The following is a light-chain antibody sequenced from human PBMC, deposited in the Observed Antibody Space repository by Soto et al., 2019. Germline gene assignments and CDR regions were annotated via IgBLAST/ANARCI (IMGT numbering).Light chain of an antibody. CDR3: QQRGNRPPWT. Sequence: EIVMTQSPATLSLSPGERATLSCRVSQSVGKYLVWYQQKPGQAPRLLIYDASNRATGIPARFSGSGSGTDFTLTISSLEPEDVAVYYCQQRGNRPPWTFGQGTKVEIK. CDR1: QSVGKY. J-gene: IGKJ1*01. CDR2: DAS. V-gene: IGKV3-11*01.